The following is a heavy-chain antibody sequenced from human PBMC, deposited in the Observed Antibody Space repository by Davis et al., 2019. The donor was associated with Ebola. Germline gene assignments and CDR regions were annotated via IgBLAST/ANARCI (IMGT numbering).Heavy chain of an antibody. Sequence: PGGSLRLSCRTSGYSFEYYWIAWVRQRPGKGLEWLGIISPYDSDARYSPSFQGQVTMSVDKSISTAYVQWDSLKASDTAMYYCVRLTCSTVSCFAIDYWGQGSLITVSS. D-gene: IGHD2-2*01. CDR3: VRLTCSTVSCFAIDY. V-gene: IGHV5-51*01. CDR1: GYSFEYYW. J-gene: IGHJ4*02. CDR2: ISPYDSDA.